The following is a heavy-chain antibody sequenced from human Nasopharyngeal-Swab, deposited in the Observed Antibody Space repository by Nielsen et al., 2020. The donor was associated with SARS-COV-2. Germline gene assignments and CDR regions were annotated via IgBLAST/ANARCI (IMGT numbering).Heavy chain of an antibody. CDR2: IYPGDSDT. J-gene: IGHJ4*02. Sequence: GESLKISCKGSGYTFTNYWLGWVRQVPGTGLESMGVIYPGDSDTRYSPSFQGQVTISADKSISTAYLQWSSLKASDTAMYYCARFRSGSSDFDYWGQGTLVTVSS. V-gene: IGHV5-51*01. CDR1: GYTFTNYW. CDR3: ARFRSGSSDFDY. D-gene: IGHD1-26*01.